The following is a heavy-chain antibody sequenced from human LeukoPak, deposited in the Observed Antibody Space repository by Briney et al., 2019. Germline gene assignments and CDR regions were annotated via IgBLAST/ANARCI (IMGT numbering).Heavy chain of an antibody. CDR3: TTYNSGHY. Sequence: SGGSLRLSCAASGFTVSSNYMSWVRQAPGKGLEWVSVIYSGGSTYYADSVKGRFTISRDNSKNTLYLQMNSLRTEDTALYYCTTYNSGHYWGQGTLVTVSS. D-gene: IGHD6-19*01. J-gene: IGHJ4*02. CDR1: GFTVSSNY. V-gene: IGHV3-53*01. CDR2: IYSGGST.